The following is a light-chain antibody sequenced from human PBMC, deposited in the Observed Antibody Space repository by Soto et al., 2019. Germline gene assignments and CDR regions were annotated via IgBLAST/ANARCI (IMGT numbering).Light chain of an antibody. CDR2: GVS. CDR1: QSVSSK. CDR3: QQYNNWPHT. J-gene: IGKJ2*01. Sequence: IVVMQSPATLSVSPGERATLSCRASQSVSSKLAWFQQKPGQAPSLLIYGVSTRATGVPVRFSGSGSGTEFTLTINSLQSEDFAVYYCQQYNNWPHTFGQGTKVDIK. V-gene: IGKV3-15*01.